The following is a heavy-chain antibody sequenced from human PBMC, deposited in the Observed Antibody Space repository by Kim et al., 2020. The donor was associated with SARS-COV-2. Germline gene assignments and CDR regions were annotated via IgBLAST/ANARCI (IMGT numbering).Heavy chain of an antibody. CDR1: GFTFSSYG. D-gene: IGHD3-22*01. Sequence: GGSLRLSCAASGFTFSSYGMHWVRQAPGKGLEWVAVIWYDGSNKYYADSVKGRFTISRDNSKNTLYLQMNSLRAEDTAVYYCARDRYYDSSGALLGGYYYYGMDVWGQGTTVTVSS. V-gene: IGHV3-33*01. CDR3: ARDRYYDSSGALLGGYYYYGMDV. CDR2: IWYDGSNK. J-gene: IGHJ6*02.